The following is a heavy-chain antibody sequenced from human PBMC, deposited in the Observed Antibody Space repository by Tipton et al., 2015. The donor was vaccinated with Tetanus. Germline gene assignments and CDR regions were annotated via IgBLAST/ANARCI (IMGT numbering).Heavy chain of an antibody. CDR3: ARGSGWADF. CDR1: DESISSSSYY. Sequence: TLSLTCTVSDESISSSSYYWDWIRQPPGKGLEWIGSIYYSGSSYYNPSLESRVTILLDTSKNRFSLKLTSVTAADAAVYYCARGSGWADFWGQGTQVTVSS. J-gene: IGHJ4*02. CDR2: IYYSGSS. D-gene: IGHD6-19*01. V-gene: IGHV4-39*02.